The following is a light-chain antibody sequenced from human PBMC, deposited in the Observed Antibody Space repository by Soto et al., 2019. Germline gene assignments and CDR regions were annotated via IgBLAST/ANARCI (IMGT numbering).Light chain of an antibody. CDR2: DVR. V-gene: IGLV2-14*01. Sequence: QSALTQPASVSGSPGQSITISCTGTSSDIGGYNFVSWYQQHPGKAPKVLIYDVRNRPSGVSNRFSGSKSGNTASLTISGLQAEDEAEYYCNSYRTISTYVFGTGTKVTVL. CDR1: SSDIGGYNF. J-gene: IGLJ1*01. CDR3: NSYRTISTYV.